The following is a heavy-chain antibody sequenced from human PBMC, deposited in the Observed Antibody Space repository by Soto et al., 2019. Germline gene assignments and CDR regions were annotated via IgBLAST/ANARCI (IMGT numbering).Heavy chain of an antibody. CDR3: ARDATMVTTRSHYSCYYMDV. D-gene: IGHD4-17*01. V-gene: IGHV1-69*02. CDR1: GGTFSSYT. CDR2: IIPILGIA. J-gene: IGHJ6*03. Sequence: QVQLVQSGAEVKKPGSSVKVSCKASGGTFSSYTISWVRQAPGQGLEWMGRIIPILGIANYAQKFQGRVTISEDKSPRTVYMELSSLRSEDTAVYYCARDATMVTTRSHYSCYYMDVWGKGTTVTVSS.